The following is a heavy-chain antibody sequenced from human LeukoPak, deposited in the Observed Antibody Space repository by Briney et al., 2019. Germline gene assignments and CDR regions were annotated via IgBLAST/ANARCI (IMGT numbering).Heavy chain of an antibody. D-gene: IGHD4-17*01. V-gene: IGHV1-2*02. CDR2: INPNSGGT. Sequence: GASVKVSCKASGYTFTEYYMHWVRQAPGQGLEWMGWINPNSGGTKYAQKFQGRVTMTRDTSISTAYMELSRLRSDDTAVYYCARALRYGDFDYWGQGTLVTVSS. CDR1: GYTFTEYY. CDR3: ARALRYGDFDY. J-gene: IGHJ4*02.